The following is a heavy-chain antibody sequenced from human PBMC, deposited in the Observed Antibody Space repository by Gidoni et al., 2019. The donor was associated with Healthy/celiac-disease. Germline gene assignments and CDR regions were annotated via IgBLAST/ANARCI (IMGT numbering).Heavy chain of an antibody. CDR1: GGSISSGSYY. J-gene: IGHJ6*03. CDR3: ARGLYSSSWSNYYYYYYMDV. V-gene: IGHV4-61*02. D-gene: IGHD6-13*01. Sequence: QVQLQESCPGLVKPSQTLSLTCTVPGGSISSGSYYWSWIRQPAGKGLEWIGRIYTSGSTTYNPSLKSRVTMSVDTSKNQFSLKLSSVTAADTAVYYCARGLYSSSWSNYYYYYYMDVWGKGTTVTVSS. CDR2: IYTSGST.